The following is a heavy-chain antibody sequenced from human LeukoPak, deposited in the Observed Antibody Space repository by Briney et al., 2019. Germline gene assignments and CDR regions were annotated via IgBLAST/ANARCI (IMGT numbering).Heavy chain of an antibody. D-gene: IGHD7-27*01. J-gene: IGHJ6*02. V-gene: IGHV3-43D*03. CDR2: INWDGSKT. CDR3: AKGPSGSHYYYGMDV. Sequence: PGGPLRLSCAASGFTFDDYAMHWVRQAPGKGLEWVSLINWDGSKTYYADSVKGRFTISRDNSKNSLYLQMNSLRAEDTALYYCAKGPSGSHYYYGMDVWGQGTTVTVSS. CDR1: GFTFDDYA.